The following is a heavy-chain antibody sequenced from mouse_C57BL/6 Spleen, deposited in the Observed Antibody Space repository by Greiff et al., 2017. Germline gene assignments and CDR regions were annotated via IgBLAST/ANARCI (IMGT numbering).Heavy chain of an antibody. CDR1: GYAFSSSW. CDR3: ARGPYYDYLDY. Sequence: VQLQQSGPELVKPGASVKISCKASGYAFSSSWMNWVKQRPGKGLEWIGRIYPGDGDTNYNGKFKGKATLTADKSSSTAYMQLGRLTSEDSAVYFCARGPYYDYLDYWGQGTSVTVSS. D-gene: IGHD2-4*01. V-gene: IGHV1-82*01. J-gene: IGHJ4*01. CDR2: IYPGDGDT.